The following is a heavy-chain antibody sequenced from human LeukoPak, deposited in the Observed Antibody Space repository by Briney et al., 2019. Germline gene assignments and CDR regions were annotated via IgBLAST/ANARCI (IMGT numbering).Heavy chain of an antibody. V-gene: IGHV1-69*04. CDR2: IIPILGIA. D-gene: IGHD2-2*01. CDR3: ARDIPHTQIYCSSTSCRDY. CDR1: GGTFSSYA. Sequence: GSSVKVSCKASGGTFSSYAISWVRQAPGQGLEWMGRIIPILGIANYAQKFQGRVTITADKSTSTAYMELSSLRSEDTAVYYCARDIPHTQIYCSSTSCRDYWGQGTLVTVSS. J-gene: IGHJ4*02.